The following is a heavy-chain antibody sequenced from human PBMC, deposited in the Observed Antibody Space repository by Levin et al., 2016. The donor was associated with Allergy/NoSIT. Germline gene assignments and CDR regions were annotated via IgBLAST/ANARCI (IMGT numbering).Heavy chain of an antibody. Sequence: VRQAPGKGLEWVAVISYDGSNKYYADSVKGRFTISRDNSKNTLYLQMNSLRAEDTAVYYCARDAGTTGYYGMDVWGQGTTVTVSS. J-gene: IGHJ6*02. D-gene: IGHD1-7*01. CDR2: ISYDGSNK. CDR3: ARDAGTTGYYGMDV. V-gene: IGHV3-30-3*01.